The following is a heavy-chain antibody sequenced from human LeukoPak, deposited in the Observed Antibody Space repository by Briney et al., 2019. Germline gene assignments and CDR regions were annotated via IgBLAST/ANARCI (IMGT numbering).Heavy chain of an antibody. V-gene: IGHV3-23*01. CDR3: TKSPFSGSYRFED. CDR1: GFTFSNAW. J-gene: IGHJ4*02. D-gene: IGHD1-26*01. CDR2: ISGSGVTT. Sequence: GGSLRLSCAASGFTFSNAWMSWVRQAPGQGLEWVSVISGSGVTTYYADSVKGRFSISRANSKNTLWLQMSSLRAEDTAVYFCTKSPFSGSYRFEDWGQGTLVTVSS.